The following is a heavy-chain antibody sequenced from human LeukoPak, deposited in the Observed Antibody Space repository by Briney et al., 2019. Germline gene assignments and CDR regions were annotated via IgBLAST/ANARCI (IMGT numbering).Heavy chain of an antibody. D-gene: IGHD3-3*01. J-gene: IGHJ4*02. CDR3: ARSGGVVRIFDY. V-gene: IGHV4-59*01. CDR1: GGSISSYY. Sequence: SETLSLTCTVSGGSISSYYWSWLRQPPGKGLEWIGYIYYSGSTNYNPSLKSRVTISVDTSKNQFSLKLSSVTAADTAVYYCARSGGVVRIFDYWGQGTLVTVSS. CDR2: IYYSGST.